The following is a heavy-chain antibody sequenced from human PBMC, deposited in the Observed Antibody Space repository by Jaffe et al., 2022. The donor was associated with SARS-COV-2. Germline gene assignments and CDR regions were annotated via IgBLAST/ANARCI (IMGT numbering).Heavy chain of an antibody. CDR3: AREGPSHWDYGDYESPGVGPRAYYFDY. Sequence: QVQLVQSGAEVKKPGSSVKVSCKASGGTFSSYAISWVRQAPGQGLEWMGGIIPIFGTANYAQKFQGRVTITADESTSTAYMELSSLRSEDTAVYYCAREGPSHWDYGDYESPGVGPRAYYFDYWGQGTLVTVSS. J-gene: IGHJ4*02. D-gene: IGHD4-17*01. V-gene: IGHV1-69*01. CDR2: IIPIFGTA. CDR1: GGTFSSYA.